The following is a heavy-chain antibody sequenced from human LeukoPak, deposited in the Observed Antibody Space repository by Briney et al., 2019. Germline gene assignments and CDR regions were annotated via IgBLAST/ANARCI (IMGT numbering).Heavy chain of an antibody. CDR2: VSPGGYT. Sequence: PSEALSLTCAVSGVSVNDYYWSWIRQSPEKGLEWIGEVSPGGYTSYNPSLKSRVIISEDTSENQLSLKVRSVTAADTALYYCARIRCGRGRDICSNHWAQGSLVTVSS. D-gene: IGHD2-21*01. CDR3: ARIRCGRGRDICSNH. J-gene: IGHJ5*02. CDR1: GVSVNDYY. V-gene: IGHV4-34*01.